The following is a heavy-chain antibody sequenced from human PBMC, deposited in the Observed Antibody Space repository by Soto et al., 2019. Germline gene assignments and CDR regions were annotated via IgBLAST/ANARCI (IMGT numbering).Heavy chain of an antibody. CDR2: IYYSGST. CDR3: ARTPLQSGNAFDI. D-gene: IGHD3-3*01. J-gene: IGHJ3*02. V-gene: IGHV4-39*01. Sequence: SETLSLTCTVSGDSITSNSYFWAWIRQPPGKGLEWIGSIYYSGSTYYNPSLKSRVTISVDTSKNQFSLKLSSVTAADTAVYYCARTPLQSGNAFDIWGQGTMVTVSS. CDR1: GDSITSNSYF.